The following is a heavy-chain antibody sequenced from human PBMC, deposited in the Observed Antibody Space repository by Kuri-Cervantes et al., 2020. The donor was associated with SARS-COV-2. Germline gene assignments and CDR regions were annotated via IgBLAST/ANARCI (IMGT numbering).Heavy chain of an antibody. J-gene: IGHJ5*02. V-gene: IGHV4-34*01. D-gene: IGHD3-10*01. Sequence: SQTLSLTCAVYGGSFSGYQWSWIRQTPGMGLEWIGQINDSGATKYNPSLKSRVIVSMDKSKNQFSLKLSFVTAADTAVYYFSKPGITMVRGVIYWFDPWGQGTLVTVSS. CDR2: INDSGAT. CDR1: GGSFSGYQ. CDR3: SKPGITMVRGVIYWFDP.